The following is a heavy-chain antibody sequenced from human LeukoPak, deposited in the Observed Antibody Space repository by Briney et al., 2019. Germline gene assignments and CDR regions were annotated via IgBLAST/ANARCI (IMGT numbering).Heavy chain of an antibody. Sequence: PSETLSLTCAVYGGSFSGYYWSWIRQPPGKGLEWIGEINHSGSTNYNPSLKSRVTISVDTSKNQFSLKLSSVTAADTAVYYCARGGYSGLTHWRQGTLVTVSS. CDR1: GGSFSGYY. J-gene: IGHJ4*02. V-gene: IGHV4-34*01. D-gene: IGHD5-12*01. CDR2: INHSGST. CDR3: ARGGYSGLTH.